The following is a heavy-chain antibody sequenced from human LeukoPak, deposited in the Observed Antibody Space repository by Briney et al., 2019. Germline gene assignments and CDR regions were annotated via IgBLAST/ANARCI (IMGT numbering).Heavy chain of an antibody. V-gene: IGHV1-8*01. CDR2: MNPNSGNT. CDR3: ARGGYYDFWSGYLVPDAFDI. Sequence: GASVKVSCKASGYTFTSYDINWVRQATGQGLEWMGWMNPNSGNTGYAQKFQGRVTMTRNTSISTAYMELSSLRSEDTAVYYCARGGYYDFWSGYLVPDAFDIWGQGTMVTVSS. J-gene: IGHJ3*02. D-gene: IGHD3-3*01. CDR1: GYTFTSYD.